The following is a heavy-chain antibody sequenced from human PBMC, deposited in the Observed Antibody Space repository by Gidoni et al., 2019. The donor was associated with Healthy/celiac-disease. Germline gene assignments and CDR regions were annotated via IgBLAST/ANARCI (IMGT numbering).Heavy chain of an antibody. V-gene: IGHV4-61*01. CDR3: ARGRWELPFTGVTDY. D-gene: IGHD1-26*01. CDR2: IYYSGST. J-gene: IGHJ4*02. Sequence: QVQLQESGPGLVKPSETLSLTCTVSGGSVSRGSYYWSWIRQPPGKGLEWIGYIYYSGSTNSTPSLKSRVTISVDTSKNQFSLKLSSVTAADTAVYYCARGRWELPFTGVTDYWGQGTLVTVSS. CDR1: GGSVSRGSYY.